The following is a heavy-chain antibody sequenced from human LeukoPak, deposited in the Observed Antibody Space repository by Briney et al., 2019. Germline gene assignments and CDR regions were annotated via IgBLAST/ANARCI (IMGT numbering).Heavy chain of an antibody. D-gene: IGHD2-2*01. J-gene: IGHJ4*02. CDR1: GFTFSSYS. CDR3: ARVEYCSSTSCFRY. Sequence: GGSLRLSCAASGFTFSSYSMNWVRQAPGKGLEWVSSISSSSSYIYYADSVKGRFTISRDNAKNSLYLRMNSLRTEDTAVYYCARVEYCSSTSCFRYWGQGTLVTVSS. CDR2: ISSSSSYI. V-gene: IGHV3-21*01.